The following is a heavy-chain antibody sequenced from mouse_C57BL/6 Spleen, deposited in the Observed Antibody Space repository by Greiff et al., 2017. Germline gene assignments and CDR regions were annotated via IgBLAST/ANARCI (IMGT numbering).Heavy chain of an antibody. CDR3: ARTDYYGTSLY. CDR1: GYAFTNYL. D-gene: IGHD1-1*01. V-gene: IGHV1-54*01. Sequence: VQLQQSGAELVRPGTSVKVSCKASGYAFTNYLIEWVKQRPGQGLAWIGVINPGSGGTNYNEKFKGKATLTADKSSSTAYMQLSSLPSDDSAVYFCARTDYYGTSLYWGQGTSLTVSS. J-gene: IGHJ2*02. CDR2: INPGSGGT.